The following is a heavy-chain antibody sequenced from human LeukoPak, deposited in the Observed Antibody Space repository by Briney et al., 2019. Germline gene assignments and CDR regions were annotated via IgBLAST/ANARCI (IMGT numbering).Heavy chain of an antibody. V-gene: IGHV3-66*01. J-gene: IGHJ3*02. CDR2: LYSGGTT. CDR3: ARDLETDISDAFDI. D-gene: IGHD3-9*01. Sequence: GGSLRLSCAATGFSVSSDYMSWVRQAPGKGLQWVSVLYSGGTTYYADSVKGRFTISRDNSKNTLYLQMNSLRAEDTAVYYCARDLETDISDAFDIWGQGTMVTVFS. CDR1: GFSVSSDY.